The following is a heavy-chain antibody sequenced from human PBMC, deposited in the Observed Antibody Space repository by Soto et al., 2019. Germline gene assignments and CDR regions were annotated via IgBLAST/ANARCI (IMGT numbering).Heavy chain of an antibody. V-gene: IGHV1-18*01. D-gene: IGHD3-22*01. CDR2: ISAYNGNT. CDR1: GYTFTSYG. J-gene: IGHJ4*02. CDR3: ARVTNSYYYDSSGYSY. Sequence: GASVKVSCKASGYTFTSYGISWVRQAPGQGLEWMGWISAYNGNTKYSQKLQGRVTITRDTSASTAYMELSSLRSEDTAVFYCARVTNSYYYDSSGYSYWGQGTLVTVSS.